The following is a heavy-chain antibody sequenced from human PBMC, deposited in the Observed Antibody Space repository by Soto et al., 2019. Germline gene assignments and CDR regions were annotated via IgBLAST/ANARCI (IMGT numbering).Heavy chain of an antibody. V-gene: IGHV1-69*01. CDR1: GGTFSSYA. CDR2: IIPIFGTA. J-gene: IGHJ5*02. D-gene: IGHD2-2*01. CDR3: ASIVVVPAAKFWFDP. Sequence: QVQLVQSGAEVKKPGSSVKVSCKASGGTFSSYAISWVRQAPGQGLEWMGGIIPIFGTANYAQKFQVRVTITAVDSTSTAYMELSSLRSEDTAVYYCASIVVVPAAKFWFDPWGQGTLVTVSS.